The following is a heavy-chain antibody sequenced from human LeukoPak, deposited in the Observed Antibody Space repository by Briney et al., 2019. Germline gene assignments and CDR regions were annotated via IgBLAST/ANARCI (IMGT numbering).Heavy chain of an antibody. D-gene: IGHD6-6*01. CDR3: AKYSSSKSRYYYYYYYMDV. J-gene: IGHJ6*03. CDR2: ISGSGGST. V-gene: IGHV3-23*01. Sequence: PGGSLRLSCAASGFTFSSYGMSWVRQAPGKGLEWVSAISGSGGSTYYADSVKGRFTISRDNSKNTLYLQMNSLRAEDTAVYYCAKYSSSKSRYYYYYYYMDVWGKGTTVTVSS. CDR1: GFTFSSYG.